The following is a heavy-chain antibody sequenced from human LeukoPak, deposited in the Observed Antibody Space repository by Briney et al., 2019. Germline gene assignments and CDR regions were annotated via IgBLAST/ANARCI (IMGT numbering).Heavy chain of an antibody. CDR1: GFTFSTYE. D-gene: IGHD1-1*01. CDR3: VKDFEGELEPGGGAFDI. CDR2: ISSRGSSI. Sequence: GGSLRLSCAASGFTFSTYEMDWVRQAPGKELEWVSYISSRGSSIYYADSVKGRFTISRDNAKNSLYLQMSSLRAEDTAVYYSVKDFEGELEPGGGAFDIWGQGTMVTVSS. V-gene: IGHV3-48*03. J-gene: IGHJ3*02.